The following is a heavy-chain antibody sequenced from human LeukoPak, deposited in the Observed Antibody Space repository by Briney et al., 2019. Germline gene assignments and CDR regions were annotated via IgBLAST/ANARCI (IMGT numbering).Heavy chain of an antibody. CDR2: ISAYNGNT. Sequence: ALVKVSCKASGGTFSSYGISWVRQAPGQGLEWMGWISAYNGNTNYAQKLQGRVTMTTGTSTSTAYMELRSLRSDDTAVYYCARMEAVTIFGVGYYGMDVWGQGTTVTVSS. V-gene: IGHV1-18*01. CDR3: ARMEAVTIFGVGYYGMDV. D-gene: IGHD3-3*01. J-gene: IGHJ6*02. CDR1: GGTFSSYG.